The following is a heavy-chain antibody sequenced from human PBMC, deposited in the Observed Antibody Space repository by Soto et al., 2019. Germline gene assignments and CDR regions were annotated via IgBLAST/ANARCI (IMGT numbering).Heavy chain of an antibody. CDR3: ARSGTVLRFLEWLNWFDP. CDR2: INAGNGNT. V-gene: IGHV1-3*01. Sequence: SVKVSCKASGYTFTSYAMHWVRQAPGQRLEWMGWINAGNGNTKYSQKFQGRVTITRDTSASTAYMELSSLRSEDTAVYYCARSGTVLRFLEWLNWFDPWGQGTLVTVSS. D-gene: IGHD3-3*01. J-gene: IGHJ5*02. CDR1: GYTFTSYA.